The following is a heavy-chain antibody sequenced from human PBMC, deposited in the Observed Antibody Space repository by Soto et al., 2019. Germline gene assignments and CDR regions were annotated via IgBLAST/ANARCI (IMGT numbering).Heavy chain of an antibody. Sequence: AASVKVSCKASGYTFTSYAMHWVRQAPGQRLEWMGWINAGNGNTKYSQKFQGRVTITRDTSASTAYMELSSLRSEDTAVYYCARGSFLGYCSSTSCYTPSFDIWGQGTMVTVSS. CDR2: INAGNGNT. CDR3: ARGSFLGYCSSTSCYTPSFDI. D-gene: IGHD2-2*02. CDR1: GYTFTSYA. J-gene: IGHJ3*02. V-gene: IGHV1-3*01.